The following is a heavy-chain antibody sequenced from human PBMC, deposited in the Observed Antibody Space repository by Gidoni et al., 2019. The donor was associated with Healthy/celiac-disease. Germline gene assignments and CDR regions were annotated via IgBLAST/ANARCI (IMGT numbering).Heavy chain of an antibody. J-gene: IGHJ6*02. CDR2: ISSSSSYI. V-gene: IGHV3-21*01. D-gene: IGHD6-6*01. CDR1: GFTFSSYS. CDR3: ARSIAARPEYYSYYGMDV. Sequence: EVQLVESGGGLVKPGGSLRLSCAASGFTFSSYSMNWVRQAPGKGLGWVSSISSSSSYIYYADSVKGRFTISRDNAKNSLYLQMNSLRAEDTAVYYCARSIAARPEYYSYYGMDVWGQGTTVTVSS.